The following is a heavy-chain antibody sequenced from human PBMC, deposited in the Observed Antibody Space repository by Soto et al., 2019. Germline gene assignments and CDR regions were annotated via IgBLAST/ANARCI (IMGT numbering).Heavy chain of an antibody. Sequence: GASVKVSCKASGYTFTSYGMSWVRQAPGQGLEWMGWISAYNGNTNYAQKLQGRVTMTADTSTSTAYMELRSLRSDDTAVYYCARASDDFWVPATDYWGQGTLLTVSS. CDR2: ISAYNGNT. V-gene: IGHV1-18*01. J-gene: IGHJ4*02. CDR1: GYTFTSYG. CDR3: ARASDDFWVPATDY. D-gene: IGHD3-3*01.